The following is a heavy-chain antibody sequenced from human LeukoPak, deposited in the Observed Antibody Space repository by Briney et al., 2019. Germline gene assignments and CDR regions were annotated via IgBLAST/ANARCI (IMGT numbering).Heavy chain of an antibody. J-gene: IGHJ4*02. Sequence: SETLSLTCTVSGGSISSSSYYWGWIRQPPGKGLEWIGTIYYRGSTYYNPSLKSRVTISVDTSKNQFSLKLRSVTAADTAVYYCATGYTSNCPYNWGQGTLVTVSS. D-gene: IGHD6-13*01. V-gene: IGHV4-39*01. CDR3: ATGYTSNCPYN. CDR1: GGSISSSSYY. CDR2: IYYRGST.